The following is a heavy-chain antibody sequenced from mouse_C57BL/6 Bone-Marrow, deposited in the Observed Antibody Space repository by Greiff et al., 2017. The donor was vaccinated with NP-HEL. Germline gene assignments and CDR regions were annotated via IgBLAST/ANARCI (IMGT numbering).Heavy chain of an antibody. CDR1: GFSLTSYA. J-gene: IGHJ1*03. V-gene: IGHV2-9-1*01. D-gene: IGHD1-1*01. CDR3: ASHYYGSSLYWYFDV. CDR2: IWTGGGT. Sequence: QVQLKESGPGLVAPSQSLSITCTVSGFSLTSYAISWVRQPPGKGLEWLGVIWTGGGTNYNSALKSRLSISKDNSKSQVFLKMNSLQTDDTARYYCASHYYGSSLYWYFDVWGTGTTVTVSS.